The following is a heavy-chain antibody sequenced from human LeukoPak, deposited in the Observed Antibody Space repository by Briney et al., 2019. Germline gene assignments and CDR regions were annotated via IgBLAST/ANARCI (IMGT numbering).Heavy chain of an antibody. CDR2: INAGNGNT. CDR3: GRGGTRFGELLDDY. D-gene: IGHD3-10*01. Sequence: ASVKVSCKASGYTFTSHAMHWVRQAPGQRLEWMGWINAGNGNTKYSQKFQGRVTITRDTSASTAYMELSSLRSEDTAVYYCGRGGTRFGELLDDYWGQGTLVTVSS. J-gene: IGHJ4*02. V-gene: IGHV1-3*01. CDR1: GYTFTSHA.